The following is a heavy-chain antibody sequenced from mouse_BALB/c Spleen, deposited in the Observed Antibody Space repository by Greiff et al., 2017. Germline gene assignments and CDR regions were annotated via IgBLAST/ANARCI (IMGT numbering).Heavy chain of an antibody. J-gene: IGHJ4*01. V-gene: IGHV5-9-1*01. CDR1: GFTFSSYA. CDR2: ISSGGSYT. D-gene: IGHD1-1*01. CDR3: ARLYGSSPYYAMDY. Sequence: EVMLVESGGGLVKPGGSLKLSCAASGFTFSSYAMSWVRPTPEKRLEWVATISSGGSYTYYPDSVKGRFPISRDNAKNTLYLQMSSLRSEDTAMYYCARLYGSSPYYAMDYWGQGTSVTVSS.